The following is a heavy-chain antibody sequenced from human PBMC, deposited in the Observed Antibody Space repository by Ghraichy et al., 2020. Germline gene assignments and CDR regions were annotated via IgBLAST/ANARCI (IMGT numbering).Heavy chain of an antibody. CDR3: ARDPSRDFDTGAYYDF. CDR2: ISTYNGNT. Sequence: ASVKVSCKTSGYPFSSYAISWVRQAPGHGLKWVGWISTYNGNTNYAQKLQGRVTMTTDRSATTAYLELRSLTSDDTAIYYCARDPSRDFDTGAYYDFWGQGSLVTVYS. V-gene: IGHV1-18*04. D-gene: IGHD3-22*01. CDR1: GYPFSSYA. J-gene: IGHJ4*02.